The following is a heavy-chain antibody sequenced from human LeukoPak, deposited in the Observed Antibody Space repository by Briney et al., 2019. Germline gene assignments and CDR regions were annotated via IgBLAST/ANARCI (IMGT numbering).Heavy chain of an antibody. CDR2: ITYDGST. V-gene: IGHV4-34*01. CDR3: ARGLASGYPPIPFDY. D-gene: IGHD3-3*01. CDR1: GGSFDGYY. J-gene: IGHJ4*02. Sequence: SETLSLTCAVFGGSFDGYYWSWFRQPPGKGLEWIGEITYDGSTNYNPSLKSRVTISVDTSKIQFSLNLSSVTAADTAIYYCARGLASGYPPIPFDYWGQGTQVTVSS.